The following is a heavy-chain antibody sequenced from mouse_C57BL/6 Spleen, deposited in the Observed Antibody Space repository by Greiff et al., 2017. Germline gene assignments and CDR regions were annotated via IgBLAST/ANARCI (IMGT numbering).Heavy chain of an antibody. J-gene: IGHJ2*01. CDR3: AIYGSSFYFDA. Sequence: VQLQQPGAELVRPGSSVKLSCKASGYTFTSYWMHWVKQRPIQGLEWIGNIDPSDSETHYNQKFKDKATLTVDKSSSTAYMQLSSLTSEDSAVDYCAIYGSSFYFDAWGQGTTLTVSS. D-gene: IGHD1-1*01. CDR1: GYTFTSYW. CDR2: IDPSDSET. V-gene: IGHV1-52*01.